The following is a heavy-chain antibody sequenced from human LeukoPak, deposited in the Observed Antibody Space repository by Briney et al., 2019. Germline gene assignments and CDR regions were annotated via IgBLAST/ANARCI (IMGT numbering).Heavy chain of an antibody. CDR3: ARDSCSSTSCPVSYYGMDV. V-gene: IGHV4-59*01. CDR2: IYYSGST. D-gene: IGHD2-2*01. CDR1: GCSISSYY. Sequence: SETLSLTCNVSGCSISSYYWSWIRQPPGKGLEWIGYIYYSGSTNYNPSLKSRVTISVDTSKNQFSLKLSSVTAADTAVYYCARDSCSSTSCPVSYYGMDVWGKGTTVTVSS. J-gene: IGHJ6*04.